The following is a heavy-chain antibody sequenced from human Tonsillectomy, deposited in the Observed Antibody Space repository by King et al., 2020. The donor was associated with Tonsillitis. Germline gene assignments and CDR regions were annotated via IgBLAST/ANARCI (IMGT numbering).Heavy chain of an antibody. CDR1: GYTFTSYY. Sequence: VQLVESGAEVKKPGASVKVSCKASGYTFTSYYMHWVRQAPGQGLEWMGIINPSGGSTSYAQKFQGRVTMTRGTSTSTVYMELSSLRSEDTAVYYCARWGGYYDSSGYYSGAFDYWGQGTLVTVSS. CDR2: INPSGGST. V-gene: IGHV1-46*01. D-gene: IGHD3-22*01. J-gene: IGHJ4*02. CDR3: ARWGGYYDSSGYYSGAFDY.